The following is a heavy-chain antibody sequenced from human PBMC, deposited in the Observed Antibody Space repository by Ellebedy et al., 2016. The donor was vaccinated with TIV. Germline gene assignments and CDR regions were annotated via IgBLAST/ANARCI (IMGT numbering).Heavy chain of an antibody. CDR3: AALPYISTSSAY. CDR2: IYPYNGDT. D-gene: IGHD6-13*01. Sequence: ASVKVSCKASGYTFTAYHIHWVRQAPGQGLEWMGWIYPYNGDTNYAQKFQGRVTMTRGTSISTGYMELSGLKSDDTAVYYCAALPYISTSSAYWGQGTLVTVSS. J-gene: IGHJ4*02. CDR1: GYTFTAYH. V-gene: IGHV1-2*02.